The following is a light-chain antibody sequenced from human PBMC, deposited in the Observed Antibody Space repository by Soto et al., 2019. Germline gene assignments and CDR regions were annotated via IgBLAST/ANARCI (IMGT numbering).Light chain of an antibody. J-gene: IGKJ4*01. CDR1: QSISTY. Sequence: DIQMTQSPSSLSASVGDRVTITCRASQSISTYLNWFQQKPGKAPKLLIYAASSLQSGVPSRFSGSGSGTDFTLTISSLQPEDFATYYCQQSYSTLFFGGGTMVEIK. CDR2: AAS. CDR3: QQSYSTLF. V-gene: IGKV1-39*01.